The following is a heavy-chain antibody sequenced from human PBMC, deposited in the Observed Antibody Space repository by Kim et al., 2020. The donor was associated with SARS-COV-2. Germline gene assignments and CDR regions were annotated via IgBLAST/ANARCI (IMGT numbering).Heavy chain of an antibody. J-gene: IGHJ6*02. CDR1: GGSISSSSYY. V-gene: IGHV4-39*01. CDR2: IYYSGST. D-gene: IGHD4-17*01. Sequence: SETLSLTCTVSGGSISSSSYYWGWIRQPPGKGLEWIGSIYYSGSTYYNPSLKSRVTISVDTSKNQFSLKLSSVTAADTAVYYCALTAGDYTNYYYYGMDVWGQGTTVTVSS. CDR3: ALTAGDYTNYYYYGMDV.